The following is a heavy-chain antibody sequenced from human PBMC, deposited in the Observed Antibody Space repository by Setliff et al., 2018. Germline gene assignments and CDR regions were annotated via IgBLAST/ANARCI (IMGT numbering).Heavy chain of an antibody. D-gene: IGHD2-15*01. CDR2: INSRSSTI. CDR3: AKDRTPCRSGGSCYSSPFDY. V-gene: IGHV3-48*01. Sequence: GGSLRLSCAASGFTFSSYNMDWVRQAPGKGLEWVSYINSRSSTIFYADSVKGRFTISRDNAKNSLYLQMNGLRAEDTAVYYCAKDRTPCRSGGSCYSSPFDYWGQGTLVTVSS. CDR1: GFTFSSYN. J-gene: IGHJ4*02.